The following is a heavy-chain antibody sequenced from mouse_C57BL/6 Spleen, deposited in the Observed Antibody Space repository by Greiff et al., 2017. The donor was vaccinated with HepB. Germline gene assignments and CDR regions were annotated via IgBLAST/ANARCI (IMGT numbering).Heavy chain of an antibody. CDR3: ARQGIYYGYGGLSYYAMDY. J-gene: IGHJ4*01. V-gene: IGHV1-81*01. D-gene: IGHD2-2*01. Sequence: QVQLQQSGAELARPGASVKLSCKASGYTFTSYGISWVKQRTGQGLEWIGEIYPRSGNTYYNEKFKGKATLTADKSSSTAYMELRSLTSEDSAVYFCARQGIYYGYGGLSYYAMDYWGQGTSVTVSS. CDR1: GYTFTSYG. CDR2: IYPRSGNT.